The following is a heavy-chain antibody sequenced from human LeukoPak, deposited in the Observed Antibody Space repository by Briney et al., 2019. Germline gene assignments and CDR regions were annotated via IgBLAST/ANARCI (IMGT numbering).Heavy chain of an antibody. CDR2: ISWNSGSI. J-gene: IGHJ4*02. D-gene: IGHD3-10*01. V-gene: IGHV3-9*01. Sequence: GGSLRLSCAASGFTFDDYAMHWVRQAPGKGLEWVSGISWNSGSIGYADSVKGRFTISRDNAKNSLYLQMNNLRAEDTALYYCAIGFDYYGSGRPYDYWGQGTLVTVSS. CDR3: AIGFDYYGSGRPYDY. CDR1: GFTFDDYA.